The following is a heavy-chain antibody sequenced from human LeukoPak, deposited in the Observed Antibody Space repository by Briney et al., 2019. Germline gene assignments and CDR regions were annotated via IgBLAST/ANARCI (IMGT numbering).Heavy chain of an antibody. CDR1: GFTFSTYW. CDR3: AIDQHSSGWLY. J-gene: IGHJ4*02. V-gene: IGHV3-7*01. CDR2: IKQDGSQK. D-gene: IGHD6-19*01. Sequence: GGSLRLSCVGTGFTFSTYWVSWVRQAPGKGLERVANIKQDGSQKYYVDSVKGRFTISRDNAKNSLFLQMNILRAEDTAVYYCAIDQHSSGWLYWGQGTLVTVSS.